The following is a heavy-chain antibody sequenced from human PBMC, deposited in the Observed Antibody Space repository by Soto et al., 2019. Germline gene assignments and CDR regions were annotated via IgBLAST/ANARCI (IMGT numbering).Heavy chain of an antibody. Sequence: GGSLRLSCAASGFTFSSYWMSWVRQAPGKGLEWVANIKQDGSEKYYVDSVKGRFTISRDNAKNSLYLQMNSLRAEDTAVYYCARDLDYDFWSGYYQDGGLSPGGDYYYYMDVWGKGTTVTVSS. D-gene: IGHD3-3*01. CDR3: ARDLDYDFWSGYYQDGGLSPGGDYYYYMDV. J-gene: IGHJ6*03. CDR2: IKQDGSEK. CDR1: GFTFSSYW. V-gene: IGHV3-7*01.